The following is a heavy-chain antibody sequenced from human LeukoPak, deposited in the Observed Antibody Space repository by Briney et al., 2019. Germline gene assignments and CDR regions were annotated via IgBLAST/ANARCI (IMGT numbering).Heavy chain of an antibody. CDR2: IYYSGST. Sequence: SETLSLTCTVSGGSISSHYWSWIRQPPGKGLEWIGYIYYSGSTNYNPSLKSRVTISVDTPKNQFSLKLSSVTAADTAVYYCARVRDKGWFDPWGQGTLVTVSS. V-gene: IGHV4-59*11. CDR1: GGSISSHY. CDR3: ARVRDKGWFDP. D-gene: IGHD5-24*01. J-gene: IGHJ5*02.